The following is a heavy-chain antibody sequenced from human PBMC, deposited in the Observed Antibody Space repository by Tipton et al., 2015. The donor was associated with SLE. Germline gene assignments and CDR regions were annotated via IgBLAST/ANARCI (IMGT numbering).Heavy chain of an antibody. CDR3: ATNGHGETYEFFTEYLRH. D-gene: IGHD5-12*01. CDR1: GGSISSYY. Sequence: TLSLTCTVSGGSISSYYWSWIRQPAGGGLEWIGRIYTNENTNYNPSLKSRVTMSVDTSKNHFSLKLISVTAADTAVYFCATNGHGETYEFFTEYLRHWGPGTLVTVSS. J-gene: IGHJ1*01. V-gene: IGHV4-4*07. CDR2: IYTNENT.